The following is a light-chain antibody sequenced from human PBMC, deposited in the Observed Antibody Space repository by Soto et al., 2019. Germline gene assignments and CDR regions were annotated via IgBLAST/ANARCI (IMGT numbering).Light chain of an antibody. Sequence: QSVLTHPAAVFGSPGHSITFSCTGTSSDVGGYNFVSWYQQHPGKAPKLMIYEVSSRPSGVSNRFSGSKSGNTASLTISGLQPEEEADYYCSSYTTSNTVVFGTGTKVTAL. J-gene: IGLJ1*01. V-gene: IGLV2-14*03. CDR3: SSYTTSNTVV. CDR2: EVS. CDR1: SSDVGGYNF.